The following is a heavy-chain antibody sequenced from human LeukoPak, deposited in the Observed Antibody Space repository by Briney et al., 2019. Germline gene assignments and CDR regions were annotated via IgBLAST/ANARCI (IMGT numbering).Heavy chain of an antibody. CDR3: ASGSSGYSHFDY. Sequence: GGSLRLSCAASGFTFSSYAMHWVRQAPGKGLEWVSYISSSSSYTNYADSVKGRFTISRDNAKNSLYLQMNSLRAEDTAVYYCASGSSGYSHFDYWGQGTLVTVSS. D-gene: IGHD3-22*01. V-gene: IGHV3-21*05. CDR1: GFTFSSYA. CDR2: ISSSSSYT. J-gene: IGHJ4*02.